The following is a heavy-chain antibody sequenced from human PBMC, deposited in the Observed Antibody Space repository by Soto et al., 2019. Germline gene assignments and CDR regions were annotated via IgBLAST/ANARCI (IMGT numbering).Heavy chain of an antibody. D-gene: IGHD2-8*01. CDR3: SRSRPYCTNGVCYTGSSYYYGTDV. V-gene: IGHV1-18*04. CDR1: GYTFTSYG. J-gene: IGHJ6*02. CDR2: ISAYNGNT. Sequence: ASVKVSCKASGYTFTSYGISWVRQAPGQGLEWMGWISAYNGNTNYAQKLQGRVTMTTDTSTSTAYMELRSLRSDDTAVYYCSRSRPYCTNGVCYTGSSYYYGTDVWGPGPTVTVSS.